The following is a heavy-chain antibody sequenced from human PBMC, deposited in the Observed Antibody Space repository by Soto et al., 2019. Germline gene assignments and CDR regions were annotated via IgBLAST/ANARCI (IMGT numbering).Heavy chain of an antibody. V-gene: IGHV4-4*07. CDR1: GGSISSYY. CDR3: AREDYDFWSGPGGFDY. D-gene: IGHD3-3*01. CDR2: IYTSGST. J-gene: IGHJ4*02. Sequence: LSLTCTVSGGSISSYYWSWIRQPAGKGLEWIGRIYTSGSTNYNPSLKSRVTMSVDTSKNQFSLKLSSVTAADTAVYYCAREDYDFWSGPGGFDYWGQGTLVTVSS.